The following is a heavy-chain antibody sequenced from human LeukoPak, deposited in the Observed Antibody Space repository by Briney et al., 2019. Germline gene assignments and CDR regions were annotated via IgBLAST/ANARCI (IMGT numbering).Heavy chain of an antibody. CDR2: ISYDGSNK. CDR3: AITARIPEA. Sequence: PGRSLRLSCAASGFTFSSYGMHWVRQAPGKGLEWVAVISYDGSNKKYADSVKGRFTISRDNSKNTLYLQMNSLTADDTAVYYCAITARIPEAWGQGTLVTVSS. J-gene: IGHJ4*02. V-gene: IGHV3-30*03. CDR1: GFTFSSYG. D-gene: IGHD1-14*01.